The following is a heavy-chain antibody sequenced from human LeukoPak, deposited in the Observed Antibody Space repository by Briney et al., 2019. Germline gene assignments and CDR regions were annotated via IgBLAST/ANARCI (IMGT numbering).Heavy chain of an antibody. J-gene: IGHJ4*02. CDR3: AKDPYDSSGYYGVYFDY. CDR1: GFTFSSYA. D-gene: IGHD3-22*01. CDR2: ISGSGGST. Sequence: GGSLRLSCAASGFTFSSYAMSWVRQAPGKGLEWVSAISGSGGSTYYADSVKGRFTISRDNSKNTLYLQMNSLRAEDTAVYYCAKDPYDSSGYYGVYFDYWGQGTLVTVSS. V-gene: IGHV3-23*01.